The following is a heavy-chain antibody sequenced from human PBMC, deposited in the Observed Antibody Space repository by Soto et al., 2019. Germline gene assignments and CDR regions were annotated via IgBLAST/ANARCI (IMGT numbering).Heavy chain of an antibody. V-gene: IGHV3-48*03. J-gene: IGHJ4*02. D-gene: IGHD6-6*01. CDR2: IGSSGSTI. CDR3: ARATYSRSYYYAS. Sequence: GGSLRLSCAASGFTFSSFEMNWVRQAPGKGLEWVSKIGSSGSTIWYADSVKGRFTISRDNAKNSLYLQMNSLRGEDTAVYYCARATYSRSYYYASWGQGTLVTVSS. CDR1: GFTFSSFE.